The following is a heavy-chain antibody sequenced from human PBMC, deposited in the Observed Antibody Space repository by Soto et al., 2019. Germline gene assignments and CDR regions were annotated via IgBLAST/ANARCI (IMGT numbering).Heavy chain of an antibody. J-gene: IGHJ6*02. D-gene: IGHD5-12*01. Sequence: QVQLVQSGGEGKKPGASVKVSCKASGYTFTIYGINWVRQAPGQGLEWMGWISPDNGNTNYAQKLXGXVXXTTDTSTSTAYMELRSLRSDDTAVYYCARALGYSGYAGMDVWGQGTTVTVSS. CDR2: ISPDNGNT. CDR1: GYTFTIYG. V-gene: IGHV1-18*01. CDR3: ARALGYSGYAGMDV.